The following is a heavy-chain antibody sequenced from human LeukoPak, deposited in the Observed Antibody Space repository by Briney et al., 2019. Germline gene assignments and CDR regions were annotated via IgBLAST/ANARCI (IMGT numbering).Heavy chain of an antibody. Sequence: SETLSLTCTVSGGSFSSYYWSWIRQPPGKGLEWIGYIYYSGSTDYNPSLKSRVTISVETSKNQFSLNLSFVTAADTAVYYCARAGLRRWLQSFDYWGQGTLVTVSS. CDR1: GGSFSSYY. D-gene: IGHD5-24*01. CDR3: ARAGLRRWLQSFDY. J-gene: IGHJ4*02. CDR2: IYYSGST. V-gene: IGHV4-59*01.